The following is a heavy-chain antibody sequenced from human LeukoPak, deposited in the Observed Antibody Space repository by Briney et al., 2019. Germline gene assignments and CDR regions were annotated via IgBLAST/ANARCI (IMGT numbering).Heavy chain of an antibody. CDR1: GFTFSNYW. CDR2: IKQDVSEK. Sequence: LPGGSLRLSCAASGFTFSNYWMTWVRQAPGKGLEWEANIKQDVSEKYYVDSVKGRFTISRDNTKTSLYLQMNSLRAEDTAVYYCARGHGWLDYWGQGTLVTVSS. CDR3: ARGHGWLDY. V-gene: IGHV3-7*01. D-gene: IGHD2-15*01. J-gene: IGHJ4*02.